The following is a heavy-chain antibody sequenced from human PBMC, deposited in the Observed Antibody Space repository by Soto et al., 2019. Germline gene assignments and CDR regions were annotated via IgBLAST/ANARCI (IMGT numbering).Heavy chain of an antibody. D-gene: IGHD3-10*01. CDR2: IDKVGTDS. CDR3: ARGWFGPDV. J-gene: IGHJ6*03. CDR1: EFTFSGRS. Sequence: EVQLVESGGGLVQPGGSLRLSCAASEFTFSGRSVHWVRQAPGKGLVWVSGIDKVGTDSTYADSVKGRFTSSRDNAKTTVYRQMNRLRAEDTAVYYCARGWFGPDVWGKGTTVTVSS. V-gene: IGHV3-74*03.